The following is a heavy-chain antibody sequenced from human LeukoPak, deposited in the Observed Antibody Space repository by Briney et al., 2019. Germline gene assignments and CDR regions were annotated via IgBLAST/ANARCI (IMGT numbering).Heavy chain of an antibody. J-gene: IGHJ3*02. Sequence: GESLKISCKGSGYSFTSYWIGWVRQMPGKGLEWMGIIYPGDSDTRYSPSFQGRVTISADKSISTAYLQWSCLQASDTAMYYCARTSAAAEGAFDIWGQGTMVTVSS. D-gene: IGHD6-13*01. CDR2: IYPGDSDT. CDR3: ARTSAAAEGAFDI. V-gene: IGHV5-51*01. CDR1: GYSFTSYW.